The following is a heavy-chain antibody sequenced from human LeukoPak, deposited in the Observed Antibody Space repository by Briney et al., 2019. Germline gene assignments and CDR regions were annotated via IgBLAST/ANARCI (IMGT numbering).Heavy chain of an antibody. J-gene: IGHJ3*02. Sequence: GGSLRLSCAASGFTFSTYGMSWVRQAPGKGLEWVSYISSSGSTIYYADSVKGRFTISRDNAKNSLYLQMNSLRAEDTAVYYCATPRRTDAFDIWGQGTMVTVSS. CDR2: ISSSGSTI. CDR1: GFTFSTYG. D-gene: IGHD1-14*01. V-gene: IGHV3-48*04. CDR3: ATPRRTDAFDI.